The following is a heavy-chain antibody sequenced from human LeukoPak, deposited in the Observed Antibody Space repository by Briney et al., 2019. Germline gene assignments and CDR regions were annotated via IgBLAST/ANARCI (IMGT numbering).Heavy chain of an antibody. V-gene: IGHV1-58*02. CDR1: GFTFTSSA. CDR2: IFVGSGNT. CDR3: AAGGTWGALSYYYYGMDV. Sequence: ASVKVSCKASGFTFTSSAMQWVRQARGQRLEWIGWIFVGSGNTNYAQKFQERVTITRDMSTSTAYMELSSLRSEDTAVYYCAAGGTWGALSYYYYGMDVWGQGTTVTISS. D-gene: IGHD1-1*01. J-gene: IGHJ6*02.